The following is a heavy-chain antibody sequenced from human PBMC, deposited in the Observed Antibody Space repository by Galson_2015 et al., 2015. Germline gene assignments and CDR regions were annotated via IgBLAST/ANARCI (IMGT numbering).Heavy chain of an antibody. J-gene: IGHJ4*02. CDR2: ISYDGSNK. CDR3: AKGPIVVVNTYYFDY. Sequence: SLRLSCAASGFTFSSYGMHWVRQAPGKGLEWVAAISYDGSNKYYADSVKGRFTISRDNSKNTLYLQMNSLRAEDTAVYYCAKGPIVVVNTYYFDYWGQGTLVTVSS. V-gene: IGHV3-30*18. D-gene: IGHD3-22*01. CDR1: GFTFSSYG.